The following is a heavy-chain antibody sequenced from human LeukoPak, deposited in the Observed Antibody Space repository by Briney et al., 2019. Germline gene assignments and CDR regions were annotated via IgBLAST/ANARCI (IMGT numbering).Heavy chain of an antibody. CDR2: INPNSGGT. CDR1: GYTFTGYY. J-gene: IGHJ6*03. D-gene: IGHD6-19*01. Sequence: GASVKVSCKASGYTFTGYYMHWVRQAPGQGLEWMGWINPNSGGTNYAQKFQGRVTMTRDTSISTAYMELSRLRSDDTAVYYCATGGGSSGWYLLDYYYYMDVWGKGTTVTVSS. V-gene: IGHV1-2*02. CDR3: ATGGGSSGWYLLDYYYYMDV.